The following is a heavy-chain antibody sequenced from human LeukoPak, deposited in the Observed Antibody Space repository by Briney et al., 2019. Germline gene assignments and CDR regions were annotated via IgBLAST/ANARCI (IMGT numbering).Heavy chain of an antibody. D-gene: IGHD2-21*01. Sequence: GASVKVSCKASGYTFTSYGISWVRQPPAQGLEWVGWSSAYNGNTNYAHKLHGRGTMITDTSTNTAYMELGSLRSDDTAGDYCARNRRWVIPDAFDNWGQGTMVTVSS. V-gene: IGHV1-18*01. CDR2: SSAYNGNT. CDR1: GYTFTSYG. CDR3: ARNRRWVIPDAFDN. J-gene: IGHJ3*02.